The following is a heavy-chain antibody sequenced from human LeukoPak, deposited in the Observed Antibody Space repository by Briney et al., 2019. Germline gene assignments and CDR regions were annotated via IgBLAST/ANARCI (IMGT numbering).Heavy chain of an antibody. V-gene: IGHV3-7*03. J-gene: IGHJ4*02. CDR3: ATSRTLDY. CDR2: IKQDGSEK. Sequence: AGGSLRLSCAAPGFTFSSYWMSWVRQAPGKGLEWVANIKQDGSEKYYLASVKGRFTISRDNDKSSLYLQMNSLRAEDTVVYYCATSRTLDYWGQGTLVTVSS. CDR1: GFTFSSYW.